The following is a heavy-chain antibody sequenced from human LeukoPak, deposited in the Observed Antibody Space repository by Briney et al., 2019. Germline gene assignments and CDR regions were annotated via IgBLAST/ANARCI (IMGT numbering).Heavy chain of an antibody. D-gene: IGHD1-26*01. Sequence: ASVKVSCKASGYIFSNYAMNWVRQAPGQGPEWMGRINPNSGGTNYAQRFQGRVTMTRDTSISTAYMELSRLRSDDTAVYYCARSRSGTYYPFDYWGQGTLVTVSS. CDR3: ARSRSGTYYPFDY. CDR1: GYIFSNYA. J-gene: IGHJ4*02. CDR2: INPNSGGT. V-gene: IGHV1-2*06.